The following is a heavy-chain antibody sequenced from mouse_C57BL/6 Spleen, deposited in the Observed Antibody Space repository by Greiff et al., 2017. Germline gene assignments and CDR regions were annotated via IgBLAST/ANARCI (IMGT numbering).Heavy chain of an antibody. CDR1: GYTFTSYW. V-gene: IGHV1-59*01. Sequence: VQLQQSGAELVRPGTSVKLSCKASGYTFTSYWMHWVKQRPGQGLEWIGVIDPSDSYTNYNQKFKGKATLTVDTSSSTAYMQLSSLTSEDSAVYYCARSRWDDDYWGQGTTLTVSS. D-gene: IGHD4-1*01. J-gene: IGHJ2*01. CDR2: IDPSDSYT. CDR3: ARSRWDDDY.